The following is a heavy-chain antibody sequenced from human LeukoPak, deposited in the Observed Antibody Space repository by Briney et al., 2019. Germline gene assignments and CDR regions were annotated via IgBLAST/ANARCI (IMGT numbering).Heavy chain of an antibody. CDR2: ISSSGSTI. CDR1: GFTFSDYY. D-gene: IGHD3-10*01. J-gene: IGHJ6*03. V-gene: IGHV3-11*01. Sequence: GGSPRLSCAASGFTFSDYYMSWIRQAPGKGLEWVSYISSSGSTIYYADSVKGRFTISRDNAKNSLYLQMNSLRAEDTAVYYCARGGITMVRGVRDYYYYMDVWGKGTTVTISS. CDR3: ARGGITMVRGVRDYYYYMDV.